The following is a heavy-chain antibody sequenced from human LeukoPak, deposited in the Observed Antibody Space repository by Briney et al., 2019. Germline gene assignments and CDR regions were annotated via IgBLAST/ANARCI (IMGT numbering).Heavy chain of an antibody. J-gene: IGHJ5*02. CDR2: IYYSGST. CDR1: GGSISSYY. V-gene: IGHV4-59*01. Sequence: PSETLSLTCTVSGGSISSYYWSWLRQPPGKGLEWIGYIYYSGSTNYNPSLKSRVTISVDTSKNQFSLKLSSVTAADTAVYYCASAIHDYGGNYWFDPWGQGTLVTVSS. D-gene: IGHD4-23*01. CDR3: ASAIHDYGGNYWFDP.